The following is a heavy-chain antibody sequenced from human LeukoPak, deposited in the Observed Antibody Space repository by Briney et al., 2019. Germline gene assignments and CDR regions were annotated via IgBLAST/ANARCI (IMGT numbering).Heavy chain of an antibody. D-gene: IGHD1-26*01. Sequence: GGSLRLSCAASGFTFSSYWMSWVRQAPGKGLEWVANIKKDGSEKYYVDSVKGRFTISRDNAKNSLYLQMNSLRAEDTAVYYCAREVGATPPYFDYWGQGTLVTVSS. V-gene: IGHV3-7*01. CDR3: AREVGATPPYFDY. CDR1: GFTFSSYW. CDR2: IKKDGSEK. J-gene: IGHJ4*02.